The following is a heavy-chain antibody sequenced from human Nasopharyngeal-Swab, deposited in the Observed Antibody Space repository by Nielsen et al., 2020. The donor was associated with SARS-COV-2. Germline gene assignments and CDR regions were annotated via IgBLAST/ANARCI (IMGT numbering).Heavy chain of an antibody. J-gene: IGHJ3*02. CDR1: GFTFSSYG. CDR3: ARDCVGWLQLSPDAFDI. CDR2: IWYDGSYK. Sequence: GGSLRLSCTVSGFTFSSYGMHWVRQAPGKGLEWVAVIWYDGSYKYYGDSVKGRFTISRDNSKNTLYLEMNNLRVEDTAVYYCARDCVGWLQLSPDAFDIWGQGTMVTVSS. V-gene: IGHV3-33*01. D-gene: IGHD5-24*01.